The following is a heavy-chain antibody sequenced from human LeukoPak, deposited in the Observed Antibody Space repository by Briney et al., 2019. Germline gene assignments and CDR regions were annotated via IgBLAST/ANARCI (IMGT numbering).Heavy chain of an antibody. J-gene: IGHJ4*02. CDR2: ISYDGSNK. CDR3: ARDRGMATPYFDY. D-gene: IGHD5-24*01. CDR1: GFTFSNYG. V-gene: IGHV3-30*03. Sequence: GGSLRLSCAASGFTFSNYGMHWVRQAPDKGLEWVAVISYDGSNKYYADSVKGRFTISRDNSKNTLYLQMNSLRAEDTAVYYCARDRGMATPYFDYWGQGTLVTVSS.